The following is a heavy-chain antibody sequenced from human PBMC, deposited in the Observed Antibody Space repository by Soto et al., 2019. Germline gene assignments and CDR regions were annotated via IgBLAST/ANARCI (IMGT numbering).Heavy chain of an antibody. J-gene: IGHJ5*02. CDR2: ISAYNGNT. CDR1: GYTFTSYG. CDR3: ARSPHCSGGSCYFRYLWFDP. V-gene: IGHV1-18*01. D-gene: IGHD2-15*01. Sequence: ASVKVSCKASGYTFTSYGISWVRQAPGQGLEWMGWISAYNGNTNYAQKLQGRVTMTTDTSTSTAYMELRSLRSEDTAVYYCARSPHCSGGSCYFRYLWFDPWGQGTLVTVSS.